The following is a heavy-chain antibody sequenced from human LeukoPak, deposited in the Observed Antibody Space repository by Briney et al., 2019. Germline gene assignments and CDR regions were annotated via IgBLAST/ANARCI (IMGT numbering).Heavy chain of an antibody. CDR3: ARLRYCSSTSCRPTYYYYYYMDV. D-gene: IGHD2-2*01. CDR1: GDSISSSSYY. CDR2: IYYSGST. V-gene: IGHV4-39*01. J-gene: IGHJ6*03. Sequence: PSETLSLTCTVSGDSISSSSYYWGWIRQPPGKGLEWIGSIYYSGSTYYNSSLKSRVTISVDTSKNQFSLKLSSVTAADTAVYYCARLRYCSSTSCRPTYYYYYYMDVWGEGTTVTVSS.